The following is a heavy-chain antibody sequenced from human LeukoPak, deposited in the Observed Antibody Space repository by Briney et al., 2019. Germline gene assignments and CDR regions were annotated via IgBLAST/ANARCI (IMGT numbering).Heavy chain of an antibody. Sequence: GSLRLSCAVSGFTFSGFWMSWSRQAPGKGLEWVASINSDGSEGYYADVVKGRFTISRDNAKNSLYLQINSLRAEDTAVYYCARSSYSSSSSVWGQGTMVTVSS. CDR1: GFTFSGFW. V-gene: IGHV3-7*03. CDR2: INSDGSEG. D-gene: IGHD6-6*01. J-gene: IGHJ3*01. CDR3: ARSSYSSSSSV.